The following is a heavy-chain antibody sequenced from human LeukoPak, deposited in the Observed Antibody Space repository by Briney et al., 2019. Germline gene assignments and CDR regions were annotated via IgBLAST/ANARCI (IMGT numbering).Heavy chain of an antibody. D-gene: IGHD6-13*01. Sequence: GGSLRLSCAASGFTFSSYGMHWVRQAPGKGLEWVAVISYDGSNYYYADSVKGRFSISRDDSKNTLYLQMNSLRAEDTAVYYCVKDKMSCWSFDYWGQGTLVTVSS. CDR2: ISYDGSNY. V-gene: IGHV3-30*18. CDR1: GFTFSSYG. CDR3: VKDKMSCWSFDY. J-gene: IGHJ4*02.